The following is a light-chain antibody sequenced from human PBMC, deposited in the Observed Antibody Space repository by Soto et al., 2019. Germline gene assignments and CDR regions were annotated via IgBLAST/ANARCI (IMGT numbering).Light chain of an antibody. V-gene: IGLV2-14*01. Sequence: QSALTQPASVSGSPGQSITISCTGTSSDVGGYNYVSWYQQHPGKAPKLMIYDVSNRPSGVSNRFSGSKSGNTASLTISGLHAEDEADYYCSSYTRINTLYVVFGGGTKLTVL. J-gene: IGLJ2*01. CDR2: DVS. CDR1: SSDVGGYNY. CDR3: SSYTRINTLYVV.